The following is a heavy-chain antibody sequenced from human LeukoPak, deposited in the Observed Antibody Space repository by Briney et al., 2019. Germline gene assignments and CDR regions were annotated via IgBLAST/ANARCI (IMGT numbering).Heavy chain of an antibody. CDR2: MNPNSGNT. CDR3: ATLVVYDRRSNWFDP. CDR1: GYTFTSYD. V-gene: IGHV1-8*01. D-gene: IGHD2-8*02. Sequence: ASVKVSCKASGYTFTSYDINWVRQATGQGLEWMGWMNPNSGNTGYAQKFQGRVTMTRNTSISTAYMELSSLRSEDTAVYYCATLVVYDRRSNWFDPWGQGTLVTVSS. J-gene: IGHJ5*02.